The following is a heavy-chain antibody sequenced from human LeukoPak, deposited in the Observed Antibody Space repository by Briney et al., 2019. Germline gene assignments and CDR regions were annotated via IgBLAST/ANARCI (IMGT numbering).Heavy chain of an antibody. V-gene: IGHV1-69*06. Sequence: ASVKVSCKASGGTFSSYAISWVRQAPGQGLEWMGGIIPIFGTANYAQKFQGRVTITADKSTSTAYMELSSLRSEDTAVYYCARRNGYCSGGSCTGFAPWGQGTLVTVSS. J-gene: IGHJ5*02. CDR2: IIPIFGTA. CDR1: GGTFSSYA. CDR3: ARRNGYCSGGSCTGFAP. D-gene: IGHD2-15*01.